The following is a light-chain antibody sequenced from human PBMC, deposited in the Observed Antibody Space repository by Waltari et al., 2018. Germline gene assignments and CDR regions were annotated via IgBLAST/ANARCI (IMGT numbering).Light chain of an antibody. J-gene: IGLJ2*01. CDR2: DVS. CDR3: SSYIGSSTLEL. CDR1: SSDVGGYNY. V-gene: IGLV2-14*03. Sequence: QSALTQPASGSGSPGQSITIPCTGTSSDVGGYNYVSWYQQHPGKAPKLIIFDVSDRPSGVSNRFSGSKSGNTASLTISGLQAEDEADYYCSSYIGSSTLELFGGGTSLTVL.